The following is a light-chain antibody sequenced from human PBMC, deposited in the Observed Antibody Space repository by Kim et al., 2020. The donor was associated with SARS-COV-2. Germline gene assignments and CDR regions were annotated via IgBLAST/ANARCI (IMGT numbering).Light chain of an antibody. CDR2: GKN. CDR3: HSRDSSGNHVV. CDR1: SLRSYY. V-gene: IGLV3-19*01. J-gene: IGLJ2*01. Sequence: SSELTQDPAVSVALGQTVRITCQGDSLRSYYASWYQQKPGQAPVLVIYGKNNRPSGIPDRFSGSSSGNTASLTIPGAQAEDEAEYYCHSRDSSGNHVVFG.